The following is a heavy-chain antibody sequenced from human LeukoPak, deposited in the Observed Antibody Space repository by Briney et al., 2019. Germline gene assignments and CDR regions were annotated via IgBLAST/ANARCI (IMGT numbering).Heavy chain of an antibody. CDR2: IWDDGTNK. D-gene: IGHD1-26*01. V-gene: IGHV3-33*08. CDR1: GFTFSNYG. J-gene: IGHJ4*02. CDR3: ATHKGSWPYYFDY. Sequence: PGGSLRLSCAASGFTFSNYGMHWVRQPLGKGLEWVAVIWDDGTNKYYADSVKGRFTISRDNSKNTLYLQMNSLRAEDTAVYYCATHKGSWPYYFDYWGQGSLVTVSS.